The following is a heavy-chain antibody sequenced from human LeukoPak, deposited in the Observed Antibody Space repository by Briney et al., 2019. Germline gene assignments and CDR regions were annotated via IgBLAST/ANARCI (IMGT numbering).Heavy chain of an antibody. CDR1: GGSISSGDYY. CDR2: IYYSGST. J-gene: IGHJ5*02. D-gene: IGHD3-3*01. CDR3: ARDFRGITIFGVEDWFDP. Sequence: SETLSLTCTVSGGSISSGDYYWSWIRQPPGKGLEWIGYIYYSGSTYYNPSLKSRVTISVDTSKNQFSLKLSSVTAADTAVYYCARDFRGITIFGVEDWFDPWGQGTLVTVSS. V-gene: IGHV4-30-4*01.